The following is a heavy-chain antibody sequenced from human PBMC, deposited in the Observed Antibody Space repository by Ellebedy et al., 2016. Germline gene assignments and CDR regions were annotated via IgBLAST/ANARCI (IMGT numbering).Heavy chain of an antibody. CDR1: GFTFSSYS. Sequence: GESLKISXAASGFTFSSYSMNWVRQAPGGGLEWISTISGGGDITVSADSVKGRFTISRDNSRNTLYLQMNSLRAEDTAVYYCRQGHYANYWGQGTLVTVSS. V-gene: IGHV3-23*01. CDR3: RQGHYANY. D-gene: IGHD4-17*01. CDR2: ISGGGDIT. J-gene: IGHJ4*02.